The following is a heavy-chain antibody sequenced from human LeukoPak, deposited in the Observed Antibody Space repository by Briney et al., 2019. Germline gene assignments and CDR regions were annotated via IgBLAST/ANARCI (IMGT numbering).Heavy chain of an antibody. CDR2: ISGSGDSR. Sequence: GGSLRLSCAASGFTFSSCAMSWVRQAPGKGLEWVSLISGSGDSRYYADSVKGRFTISRDNAKNTLWLQMNSLRAEGTAVYYCAKGVTTVRIYYHGMDVWGQGTTVTVSS. V-gene: IGHV3-23*01. J-gene: IGHJ6*02. CDR1: GFTFSSCA. CDR3: AKGVTTVRIYYHGMDV. D-gene: IGHD4-17*01.